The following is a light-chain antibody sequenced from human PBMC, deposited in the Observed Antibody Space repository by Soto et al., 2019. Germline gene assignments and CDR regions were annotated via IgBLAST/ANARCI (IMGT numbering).Light chain of an antibody. CDR3: QQYNNWPWT. J-gene: IGKJ1*01. V-gene: IGKV3-15*01. CDR1: QSISDT. Sequence: EIVMMQSPATLSVSPGGRATLSCRASQSISDTLAWYQQKPGQAPRLLIHGASTRATGFPARFSGSGSGTDFTLTISSLQSEDFAVYYCQQYNNWPWTFGQGTKVEIK. CDR2: GAS.